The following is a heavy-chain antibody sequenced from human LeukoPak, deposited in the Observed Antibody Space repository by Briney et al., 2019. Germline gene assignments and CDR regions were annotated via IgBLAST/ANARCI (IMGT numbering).Heavy chain of an antibody. V-gene: IGHV3-53*04. D-gene: IGHD3-22*01. CDR3: ARVGDSSGYYRAY. J-gene: IGHJ4*02. CDR2: IYSGGST. CDR1: GFTVSGNY. Sequence: GGSLRLSCAASGFTVSGNYMSWVRQAPGKGLEWVSVIYSGGSTYYADSVKGRFTISRHNSKNTLYLQMNSLRAEDTAVYYCARVGDSSGYYRAYWGQGTLVTVSS.